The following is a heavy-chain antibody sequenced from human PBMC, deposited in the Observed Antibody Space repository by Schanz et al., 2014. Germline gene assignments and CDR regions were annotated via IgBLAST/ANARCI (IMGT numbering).Heavy chain of an antibody. CDR2: ISDSGDTA. Sequence: EVQLAESGGGLVQPGGSLRLSCAASGFSFSDHAMDWVRQAAGKGLEWVSLISDSGDTAYYADSVKGRFTISRDNFKGALYLQMSSLRAEDTAVYYCAKGRFGELSAFDIWGQGTMVTVSS. J-gene: IGHJ3*02. D-gene: IGHD3-10*01. CDR3: AKGRFGELSAFDI. V-gene: IGHV3-23*04. CDR1: GFSFSDHA.